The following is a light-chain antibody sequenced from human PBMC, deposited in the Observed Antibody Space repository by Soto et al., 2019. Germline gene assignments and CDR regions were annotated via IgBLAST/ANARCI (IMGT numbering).Light chain of an antibody. Sequence: DVLLTQAPLSSPVTLGQPASISCSSDQSLVHENGNTYLSWVHQSPGQHPRLLIYNVYTRFSGAPDRFTGSGAGTDFTLKISRVEAEDVEVYYCMQATHFPRTFGQGTNVEIK. V-gene: IGKV2-24*01. CDR1: QSLVHENGNTY. J-gene: IGKJ1*01. CDR2: NVY. CDR3: MQATHFPRT.